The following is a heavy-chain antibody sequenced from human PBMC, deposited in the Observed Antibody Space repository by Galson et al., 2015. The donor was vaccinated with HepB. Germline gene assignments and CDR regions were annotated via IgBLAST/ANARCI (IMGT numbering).Heavy chain of an antibody. CDR1: GFTFSLYS. Sequence: SLRLSCAASGFTFSLYSMSWVRQAPGKGLEWVSYIGSSGDSTMYYVDSVKGRFTISRDRNSLFLQMNSLEAEDTAVYFCVKEAAFCSGTTCFKWFDRWGQGTLVTVSS. V-gene: IGHV3-48*01. CDR3: VKEAAFCSGTTCFKWFDR. J-gene: IGHJ5*02. D-gene: IGHD2-2*01. CDR2: IGSSGDSTM.